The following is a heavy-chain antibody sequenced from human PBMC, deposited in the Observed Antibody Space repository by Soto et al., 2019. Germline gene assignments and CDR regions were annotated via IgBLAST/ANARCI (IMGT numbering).Heavy chain of an antibody. J-gene: IGHJ6*03. D-gene: IGHD3-10*01. V-gene: IGHV3-74*01. CDR1: EFTFSGHS. CDR3: ARGWFGPDV. Sequence: EVQLVESGGGLVQPGGSLRLSCAASEFTFSGHSVHWVRQAPGKGLVWGSGIDKVGTDSTYADSVKGRFTSSRDNAKNTVYLQMNSVRGEDTAVYYCARGWFGPDVCGKGPTVTVSS. CDR2: IDKVGTDS.